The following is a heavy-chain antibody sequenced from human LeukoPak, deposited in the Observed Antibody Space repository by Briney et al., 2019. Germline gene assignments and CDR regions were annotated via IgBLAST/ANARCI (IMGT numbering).Heavy chain of an antibody. CDR1: GYSIRSGYY. CDR3: ARGDWYSFDY. J-gene: IGHJ4*02. Sequence: SETLSLTCTVSGYSIRSGYYWGWIRQPPGKGLEWIGSINHSGSTYYNPSLKSRVTISVDTSKNQSSLKLSSVTAADTAVYYCARGDWYSFDYWGQGTLVTVSS. CDR2: INHSGST. V-gene: IGHV4-38-2*02. D-gene: IGHD3/OR15-3a*01.